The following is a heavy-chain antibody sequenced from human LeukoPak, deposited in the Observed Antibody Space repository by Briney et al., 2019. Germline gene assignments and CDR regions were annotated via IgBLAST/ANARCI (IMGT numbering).Heavy chain of an antibody. CDR2: IWYDGSNK. CDR1: GFTFSSYG. Sequence: PGRSLRLSCAASGFTFSSYGMHWVRQAPGKELEWVAVIWYDGSNKYYADSVKGRFTISRDNSKNTLYLQMNSLRAEDTAVYYCAKDSTGGIGAFDIWGQGTMVTVSS. V-gene: IGHV3-33*06. D-gene: IGHD1-26*01. J-gene: IGHJ3*02. CDR3: AKDSTGGIGAFDI.